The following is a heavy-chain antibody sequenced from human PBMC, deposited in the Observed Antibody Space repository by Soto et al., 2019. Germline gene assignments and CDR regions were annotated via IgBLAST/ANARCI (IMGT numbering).Heavy chain of an antibody. CDR3: ARDMAVVVPAAIGDGLDV. D-gene: IGHD2-2*01. Sequence: PGGSLRLSCAASGFTFSSYSMNWVRQAPGKGLEWVSSISSSSSYIYYADSVKGRFTISRDNAKNSLYLQMNSLRAEDTAVYYCARDMAVVVPAAIGDGLDVWGQGTTVTVSS. J-gene: IGHJ6*02. CDR2: ISSSSSYI. CDR1: GFTFSSYS. V-gene: IGHV3-21*01.